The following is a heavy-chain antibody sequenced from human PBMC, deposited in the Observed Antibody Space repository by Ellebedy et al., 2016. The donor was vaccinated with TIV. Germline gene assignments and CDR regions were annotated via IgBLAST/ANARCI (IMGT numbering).Heavy chain of an antibody. J-gene: IGHJ4*02. CDR3: ARGPLTIGYSSGWYYFDY. V-gene: IGHV1-46*04. CDR1: GYTFTSYG. D-gene: IGHD6-19*01. CDR2: INPSGGST. Sequence: AASVKVSCKASGYTFTSYGISWVRQAPGQGLEWMGIINPSGGSTSYAQKLQGRVTMTRDTSTSTVYMELSSLRSEDTAVYYCARGPLTIGYSSGWYYFDYWGQGTLVTVSS.